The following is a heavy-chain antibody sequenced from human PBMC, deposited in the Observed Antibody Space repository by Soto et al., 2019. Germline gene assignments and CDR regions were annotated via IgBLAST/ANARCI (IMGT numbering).Heavy chain of an antibody. CDR1: GYTFTGYY. Sequence: ASVKVSCKASGYTFTGYYMHWVRQAPGQGLEWMGWINPNSGGTNYAQKFQGWVTMTRDTSISTAYMELSRLRSDDTAVYYCARDRSRSRGLDYYYGMDVWGQGTTVTVYS. V-gene: IGHV1-2*04. CDR3: ARDRSRSRGLDYYYGMDV. D-gene: IGHD1-26*01. J-gene: IGHJ6*02. CDR2: INPNSGGT.